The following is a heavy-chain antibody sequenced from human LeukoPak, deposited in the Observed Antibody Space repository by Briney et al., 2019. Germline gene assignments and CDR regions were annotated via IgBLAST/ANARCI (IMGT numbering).Heavy chain of an antibody. D-gene: IGHD6-13*01. CDR2: IYSSGST. V-gene: IGHV4-59*08. J-gene: IGHJ6*01. Sequence: SETLSLTCTVSGGSISSYYWSWIRQPPGKGLEWIGYIYSSGSTKYNPSLKSRVTISVDTSKNQFSLKLSSVTAADTAVYYCARQPYSSSWPYYYYGMDVWGQGTTVTVSS. CDR1: GGSISSYY. CDR3: ARQPYSSSWPYYYYGMDV.